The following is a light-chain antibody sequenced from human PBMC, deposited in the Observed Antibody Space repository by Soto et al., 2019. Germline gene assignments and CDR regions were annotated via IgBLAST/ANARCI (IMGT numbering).Light chain of an antibody. CDR1: QSISSTS. CDR2: GAS. CDR3: QRYGNSPPLT. Sequence: VLTQSPGTLSLSPGERATLSCRASQSISSTSLAWYQHQPGQAPRLLVYGASVRASGIPDRFSGGGYGTDFTLSISRLEPEDFAVYYCQRYGNSPPLTFGGGSKVEIK. V-gene: IGKV3-20*01. J-gene: IGKJ4*01.